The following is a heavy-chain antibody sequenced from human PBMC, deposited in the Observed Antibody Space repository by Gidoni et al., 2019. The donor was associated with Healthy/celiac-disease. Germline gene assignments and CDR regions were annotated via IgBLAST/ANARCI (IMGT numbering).Heavy chain of an antibody. Sequence: QVQLVQSGAEVKKPGASVKVSCKASGYTFTSYYMHWVRQAPGQGLEWMGITNPSGGSTSYAQKVQGRVTMTRDTSTSTVYMELSSLRSEDTAVYYCARDTRGYSYGYGYYYYMDVWGKGTTVTVSS. CDR1: GYTFTSYY. CDR3: ARDTRGYSYGYGYYYYMDV. D-gene: IGHD5-18*01. J-gene: IGHJ6*03. CDR2: TNPSGGST. V-gene: IGHV1-46*01.